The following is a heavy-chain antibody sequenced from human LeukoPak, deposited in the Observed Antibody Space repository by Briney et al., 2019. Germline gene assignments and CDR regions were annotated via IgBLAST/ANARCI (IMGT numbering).Heavy chain of an antibody. J-gene: IGHJ4*02. CDR3: ARQAAMAYY. D-gene: IGHD5-18*01. CDR1: GGSISSSSYY. CDR2: IYYSGST. Sequence: PSETLSLPCTVSGGSISSSSYYWGWIRQPPGKGLEWIGSIYYSGSTYYNPSLKSRVTISVDTSKNQFSLKLSSVTAADTAVYYCARQAAMAYYWGQGTLVTVSS. V-gene: IGHV4-39*01.